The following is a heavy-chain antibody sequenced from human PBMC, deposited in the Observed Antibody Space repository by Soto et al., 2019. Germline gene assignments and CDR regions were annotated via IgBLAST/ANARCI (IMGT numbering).Heavy chain of an antibody. J-gene: IGHJ4*02. CDR2: ISAYNGDT. CDR1: GYTFTSYG. Sequence: EASVKVSCKASGYTFTSYGISWVRQAPGQGLEWMGWISAYNGDTNYAQNLQGRVTMTTDTSTSTAYMEMRSLRSDDTAVYYCVRGASSLPGFYWGQGTLVTVSS. V-gene: IGHV1-18*01. CDR3: VRGASSLPGFY. D-gene: IGHD6-13*01.